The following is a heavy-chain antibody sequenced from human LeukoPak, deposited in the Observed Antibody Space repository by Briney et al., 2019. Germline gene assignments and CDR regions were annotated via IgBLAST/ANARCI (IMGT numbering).Heavy chain of an antibody. CDR1: GFTFSSYW. CDR3: ARRSGSPTLGNYYMDV. V-gene: IGHV3-7*01. CDR2: IKQDGSEK. Sequence: HPGGSLRLSCAASGFTFSSYWMSWVRQAPGKGLEWVANIKQDGSEKYYVDSVKGRFTISRDNAKNSLYLQMNSLRAEDTAVYYCARRSGSPTLGNYYMDVWGKGTTVTVSS. D-gene: IGHD5-12*01. J-gene: IGHJ6*03.